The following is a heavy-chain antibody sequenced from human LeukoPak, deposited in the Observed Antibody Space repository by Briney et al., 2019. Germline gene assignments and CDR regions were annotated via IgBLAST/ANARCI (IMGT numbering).Heavy chain of an antibody. CDR2: ISAYNGNT. CDR1: GYTFTSYG. CDR3: ARGYCSSTSCFRINWFDP. D-gene: IGHD2-2*01. V-gene: IGHV1-18*01. Sequence: GASVKVSCKASGYTFTSYGISWVRQAPGQGLEWMGWISAYNGNTNYEQKLQGRVTMTTDTSTSTAYMELRSLRSDDTAVYYCARGYCSSTSCFRINWFDPWGQGTLVTVSS. J-gene: IGHJ5*02.